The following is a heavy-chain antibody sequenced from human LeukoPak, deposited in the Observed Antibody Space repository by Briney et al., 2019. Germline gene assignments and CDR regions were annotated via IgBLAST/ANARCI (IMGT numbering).Heavy chain of an antibody. CDR2: ISAYNGNT. Sequence: GASVKVSCKASGYTFTSYGISWVRQAPGQGLEWMGWISAYNGNTNYAQKLQGRVTMTTDTSTSTAYMELRSLRSDDTAVYYCARDPMIVVGSRKGGAFDIWGQGTMVTVSS. J-gene: IGHJ3*02. CDR1: GYTFTSYG. V-gene: IGHV1-18*01. CDR3: ARDPMIVVGSRKGGAFDI. D-gene: IGHD3-22*01.